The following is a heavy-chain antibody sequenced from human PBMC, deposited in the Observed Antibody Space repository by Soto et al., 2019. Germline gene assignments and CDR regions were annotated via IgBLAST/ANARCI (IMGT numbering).Heavy chain of an antibody. CDR3: AGSGYNHNSGMDV. Sequence: PSETLSLTCAVSGGSISIGGYSWSWIRQPPGKGLEWIGYIYHSGSTYYNPSLKSRVTISVDRSKNQFSLKLSSVTAADTAVYYCAGSGYNHNSGMDVWGQGTTVTVSS. V-gene: IGHV4-30-2*01. CDR1: GGSISIGGYS. CDR2: IYHSGST. D-gene: IGHD3-22*01. J-gene: IGHJ6*02.